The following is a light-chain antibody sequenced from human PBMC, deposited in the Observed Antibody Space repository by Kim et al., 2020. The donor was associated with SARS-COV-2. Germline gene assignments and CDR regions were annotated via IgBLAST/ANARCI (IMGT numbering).Light chain of an antibody. CDR1: QSVSNRY. CDR2: GAS. V-gene: IGKV3-20*01. Sequence: EIVLTQSPGTLSLSPGERATLSCRASQSVSNRYLAWYQQKPGQAPRLIMYGASIRATGIPDRISGSGSGTDFTLTISRLQSEDFAVYYCQQYNKWPRTFGQGTKVDIK. CDR3: QQYNKWPRT. J-gene: IGKJ1*01.